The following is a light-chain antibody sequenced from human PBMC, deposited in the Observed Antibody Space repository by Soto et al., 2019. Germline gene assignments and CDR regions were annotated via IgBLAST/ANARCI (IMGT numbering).Light chain of an antibody. V-gene: IGLV1-40*01. CDR1: SSNIGAGYD. CDR2: GDS. Sequence: QSVLTQPPSVSGAPGQRVTISCTGSSSNIGAGYDVNWYQQLPGTAPKLLIFGDSNRPSGVPDRFSGSKSGTSASLAITGLQADDDADYYCQSSDSRLSGSDVFGTGTKVTVL. CDR3: QSSDSRLSGSDV. J-gene: IGLJ1*01.